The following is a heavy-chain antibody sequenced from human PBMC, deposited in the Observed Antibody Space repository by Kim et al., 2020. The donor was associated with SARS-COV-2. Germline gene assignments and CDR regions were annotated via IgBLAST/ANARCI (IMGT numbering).Heavy chain of an antibody. CDR3: AREGYSSSY. J-gene: IGHJ4*02. V-gene: IGHV4-30-2*01. CDR2: GST. Sequence: GSTYYNPSLKSRVTRSVDRSKNQFSLKLSSVTAADTAVYYCAREGYSSSYWGQGTLVTVSS. D-gene: IGHD6-6*01.